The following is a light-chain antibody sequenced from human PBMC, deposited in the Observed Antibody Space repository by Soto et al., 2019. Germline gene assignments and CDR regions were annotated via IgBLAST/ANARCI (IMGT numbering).Light chain of an antibody. J-gene: IGKJ4*01. Sequence: EIVLTQSPATLSLSPGERATLSCRASQSVSSSLTWYQQKPGQAPRLLIYDASNRATGSPARFSGSGSGTDFTLTISSLEPEDFAVYYGQQRNNPLTCGGGTKVEIK. CDR2: DAS. V-gene: IGKV3-11*01. CDR3: QQRNNPLT. CDR1: QSVSSS.